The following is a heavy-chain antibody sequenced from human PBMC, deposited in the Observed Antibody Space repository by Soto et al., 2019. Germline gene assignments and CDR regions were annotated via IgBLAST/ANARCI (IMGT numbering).Heavy chain of an antibody. V-gene: IGHV1-69*01. Sequence: QVQLVQSGAEVKKPGSSVKVSCKASGGTFSSYAISWVRQAPGQGLEWMGGIIPIFGTANYAQKFQVIVTITADESTSTAYMERSSLRSEDTAVYYCARDRDGYNYAYFDYCGQGTLVTVSS. D-gene: IGHD5-12*01. CDR1: GGTFSSYA. J-gene: IGHJ4*02. CDR2: IIPIFGTA. CDR3: ARDRDGYNYAYFDY.